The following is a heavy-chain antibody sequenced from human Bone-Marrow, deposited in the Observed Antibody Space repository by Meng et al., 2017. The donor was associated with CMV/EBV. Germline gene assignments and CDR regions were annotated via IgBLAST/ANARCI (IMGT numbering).Heavy chain of an antibody. Sequence: GGSLRLSCAASGFTFSSYGMHWVRQAPGKGLEWVAFIRYDGSNKYYADSVKGRFTISRDNSKNTLYLQMNSLRAEDTAVYYCAKDRRPGRIVVVVAATRYYYYGMAVWG. D-gene: IGHD2-15*01. J-gene: IGHJ6*01. CDR2: IRYDGSNK. CDR3: AKDRRPGRIVVVVAATRYYYYGMAV. CDR1: GFTFSSYG. V-gene: IGHV3-30*02.